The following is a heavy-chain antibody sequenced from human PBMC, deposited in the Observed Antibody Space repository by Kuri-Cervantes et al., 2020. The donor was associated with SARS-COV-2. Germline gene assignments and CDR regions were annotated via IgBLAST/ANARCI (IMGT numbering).Heavy chain of an antibody. V-gene: IGHV3-30*02. CDR1: GFTFSSYG. D-gene: IGHD2-2*01. J-gene: IGHJ5*02. CDR3: ARDGTIVVVPAAQGQGNWFDP. CDR2: IRYDGSNK. Sequence: GESLKISCAACGFTFSSYGMHWVRQAPGKGLEWVAFIRYDGSNKYYADSVKGRFTISRDNSKNTLYLQMNSLRAEDTAVYYCARDGTIVVVPAAQGQGNWFDPWGQGTLVTVSS.